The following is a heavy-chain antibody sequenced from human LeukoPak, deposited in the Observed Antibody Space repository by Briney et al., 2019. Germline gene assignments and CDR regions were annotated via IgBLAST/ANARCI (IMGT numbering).Heavy chain of an antibody. CDR3: ARELWFANAPGSWLDP. D-gene: IGHD3-10*01. V-gene: IGHV4-59*01. Sequence: PSETLSLTCTVSGGSISSYYWSWIRQPPGKGLEWIGYIYYSGSTNYNPSLKSRVTISVDTSKNQFSLELSSVTAADTAVYYCARELWFANAPGSWLDPWGQGTLVTVSS. CDR2: IYYSGST. CDR1: GGSISSYY. J-gene: IGHJ5*02.